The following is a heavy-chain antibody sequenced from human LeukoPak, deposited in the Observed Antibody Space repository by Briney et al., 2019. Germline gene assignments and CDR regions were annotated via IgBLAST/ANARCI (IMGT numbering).Heavy chain of an antibody. V-gene: IGHV4-61*05. CDR1: GGSISSSSYY. Sequence: SETLSLTCTVSGGSISSSSYYWGWIRQPPGKGLEWIGYIYYSGSTNYNASLKSRVTISVDTSKNRLSLKLRSVTAADTAVYYCARAVWGSGSYYNHLDYWGQGTLVTVSS. J-gene: IGHJ4*02. D-gene: IGHD3-10*01. CDR3: ARAVWGSGSYYNHLDY. CDR2: IYYSGST.